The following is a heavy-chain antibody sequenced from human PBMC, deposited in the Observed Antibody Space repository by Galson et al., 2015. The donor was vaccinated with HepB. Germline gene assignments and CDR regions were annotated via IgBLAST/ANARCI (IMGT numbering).Heavy chain of an antibody. J-gene: IGHJ6*03. CDR3: DRDAADLHDGRHNYSHTYMDV. Sequence: SLRLSCAASEFNFRHDGIHWVRQPPGKGLEWVSFISYDGRHKNYTDSVKGRFTVSRDNSKNILYLHMQSLRTEDTALYFCDRDAADLHDGRHNYSHTYMDVWGRGTTVTVS. CDR1: EFNFRHDG. V-gene: IGHV3-33*05. CDR2: ISYDGRHK. D-gene: IGHD2-15*01.